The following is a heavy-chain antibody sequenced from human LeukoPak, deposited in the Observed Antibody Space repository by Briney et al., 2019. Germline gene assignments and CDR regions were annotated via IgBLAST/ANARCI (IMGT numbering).Heavy chain of an antibody. V-gene: IGHV3-21*01. Sequence: GGSLRLSCAASGFTFSSYNMNWVRQAPGKGLEWVSSISGSSSYIYYADSVKGRFTISRDNAKNSLFLQMNSLRAEDTAVYYCAREQSGYYFDYWGQGILVTVSS. CDR1: GFTFSSYN. D-gene: IGHD6-13*01. CDR2: ISGSSSYI. CDR3: AREQSGYYFDY. J-gene: IGHJ4*02.